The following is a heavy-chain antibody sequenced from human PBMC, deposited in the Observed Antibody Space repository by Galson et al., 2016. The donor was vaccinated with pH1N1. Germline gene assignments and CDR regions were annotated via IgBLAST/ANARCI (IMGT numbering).Heavy chain of an antibody. CDR3: ARDESGYGDSFPDVFDI. CDR1: GFTFSSCG. J-gene: IGHJ3*02. V-gene: IGHV3-30*12. D-gene: IGHD4-17*01. Sequence: SLRLSCAASGFTFSSCGIYWVRLAPGKGLEWVGNILYNGNDKYYADSVKGRFTISRDSSMTTVHLQMISVTVEDTAVYFCARDESGYGDSFPDVFDIWGQGTMVTVSS. CDR2: ILYNGNDK.